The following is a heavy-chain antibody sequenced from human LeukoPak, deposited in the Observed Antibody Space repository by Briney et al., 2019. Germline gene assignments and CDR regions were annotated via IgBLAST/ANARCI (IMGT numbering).Heavy chain of an antibody. CDR2: INQSGRT. D-gene: IGHD3-9*01. CDR1: GGSFSGYY. V-gene: IGHV4-34*01. CDR3: AKDNLQPHIRVVFDWYYFDS. J-gene: IGHJ4*02. Sequence: SETLSLTCAVYGGSFSGYYWSWIRQPPGKGLEWIGDINQSGRTNYNPSLKSRVTVSVDTSSNQFSLKLTSVIAADTAVYYCAKDNLQPHIRVVFDWYYFDSWGQGTLVTVSS.